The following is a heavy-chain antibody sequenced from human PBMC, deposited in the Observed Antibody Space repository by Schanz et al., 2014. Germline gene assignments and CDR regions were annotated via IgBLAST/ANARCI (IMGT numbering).Heavy chain of an antibody. CDR3: MAMGRNTSHYFDH. CDR2: INGSGNAT. V-gene: IGHV3-23*01. D-gene: IGHD1-1*01. J-gene: IGHJ4*02. CDR1: GFTFATYA. Sequence: EVQLLESGGGLVQPGGSLRLSCAASGFTFATYAMSWVRQAPGKGLEWVAAINGSGNATYYADSVKGRFTISRDNSNNTVYLQMNTLRAEDTAVYYCMAMGRNTSHYFDHWGQGTLVTVSS.